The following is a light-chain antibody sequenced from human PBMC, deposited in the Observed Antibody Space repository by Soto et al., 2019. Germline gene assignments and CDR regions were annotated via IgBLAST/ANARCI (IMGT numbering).Light chain of an antibody. V-gene: IGKV1-5*01. J-gene: IGKJ5*01. CDR1: QSINKW. CDR3: QQLNSYPST. CDR2: AAS. Sequence: IQMAHSSSTLSGYGADCISRSWRASQSINKWLAWYQQKPGKAPKLLIYAASTLQSGVPSRFSGTGSGTDFTLTISSLQPEDFATYYCQQLNSYPSTCGQGTRLEI.